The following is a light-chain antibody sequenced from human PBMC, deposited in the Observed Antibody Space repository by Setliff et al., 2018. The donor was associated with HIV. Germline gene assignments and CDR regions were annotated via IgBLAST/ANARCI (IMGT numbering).Light chain of an antibody. V-gene: IGLV2-14*01. CDR2: EVS. Sequence: QSVLTQPASVSGSPGQSIAISCTGSNIDVGAYNFVSWYRHHPGKAPKLIIYEVSNRPSGVSDRFSGSKSGNTASLTISGLQAEDEADYYCSSYTPNNTPYVFGTGTKVTVL. CDR1: NIDVGAYNF. J-gene: IGLJ1*01. CDR3: SSYTPNNTPYV.